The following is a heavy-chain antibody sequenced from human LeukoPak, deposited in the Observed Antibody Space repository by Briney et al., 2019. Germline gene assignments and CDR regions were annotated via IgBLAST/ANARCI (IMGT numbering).Heavy chain of an antibody. CDR2: INHSGST. D-gene: IGHD2-15*01. CDR3: ARGYCSGGSCYSYYYYNYMDV. CDR1: GGSISSYY. V-gene: IGHV4-34*01. J-gene: IGHJ6*03. Sequence: SETLSLTCTVSGGSISSYYWSWIRQPPGKGLEWIGEINHSGSTNYNPSLKSRVTISVDTSKNQFSLKLSSVTAADTAVYYCARGYCSGGSCYSYYYYNYMDVWGKGTTVTVSS.